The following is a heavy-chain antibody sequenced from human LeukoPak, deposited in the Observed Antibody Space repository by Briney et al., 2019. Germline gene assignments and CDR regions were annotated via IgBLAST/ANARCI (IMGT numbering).Heavy chain of an antibody. CDR2: ISSSGSTI. V-gene: IGHV3-11*01. CDR1: GFGFNDHY. D-gene: IGHD3-22*01. Sequence: GGSLRLSCAGSGFGFNDHYMTWIRQAPGKGLEWISYISSSGSTIYYADSVKGRFTISRDNAKNSVFLQMNSLKAEDTAVYYCARGSDMYYDSSGSFDYWGQGTPVTVSA. J-gene: IGHJ4*02. CDR3: ARGSDMYYDSSGSFDY.